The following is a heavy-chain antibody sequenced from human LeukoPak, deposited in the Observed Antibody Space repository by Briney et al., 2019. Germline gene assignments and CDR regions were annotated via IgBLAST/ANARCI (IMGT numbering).Heavy chain of an antibody. D-gene: IGHD6-19*01. CDR2: INHSGST. CDR1: GGSFSGYY. J-gene: IGHJ1*01. Sequence: SETLSLTCAVYGGSFSGYYWSWIRQPPGKGLEWLGEINHSGSTNYNPSLKSRVTISVDTSKNQFSLKLSSVTAADTAVYYCARAPSRPRSGWLAEYFQHWGQGTLVTVSS. CDR3: ARAPSRPRSGWLAEYFQH. V-gene: IGHV4-34*01.